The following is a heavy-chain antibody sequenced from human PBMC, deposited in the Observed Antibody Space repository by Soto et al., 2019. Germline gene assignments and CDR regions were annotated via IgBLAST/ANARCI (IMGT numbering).Heavy chain of an antibody. CDR1: GGSISSGDYY. CDR2: IYYSGST. V-gene: IGHV4-30-4*01. D-gene: IGHD6-19*01. Sequence: SETLSLTCTVSGGSISSGDYYWSWIRQPPGKGLEWIGYIYYSGSTYYSPSLKSRVTISVDTSKNQFSLKLSSVTAADTAVYYCARGPIAVAGLDYWGQGTLVTVSS. CDR3: ARGPIAVAGLDY. J-gene: IGHJ4*02.